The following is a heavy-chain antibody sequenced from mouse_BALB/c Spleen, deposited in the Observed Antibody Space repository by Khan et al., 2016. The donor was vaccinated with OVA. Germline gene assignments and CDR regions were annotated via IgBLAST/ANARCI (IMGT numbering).Heavy chain of an antibody. Sequence: LAQSGGSRKLSCAASGFTFSSFGMHWVRQAPKKGLEWVAYISSGSSTIYYVDTVKGRFTISRDSPKNTLFLQMTSLRSEDTAMYYCARSGGNFHWYFDVWGAGTSVTVSS. CDR3: ARSGGNFHWYFDV. J-gene: IGHJ1*01. D-gene: IGHD2-1*01. CDR2: ISSGSSTI. V-gene: IGHV5-17*02. CDR1: GFTFSSFG.